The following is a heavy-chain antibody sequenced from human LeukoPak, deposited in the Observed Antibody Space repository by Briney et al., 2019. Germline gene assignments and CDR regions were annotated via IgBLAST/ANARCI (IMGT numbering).Heavy chain of an antibody. Sequence: GGSLRLSCAASGFTFSSYSMNWVRQAPGKGLEWVSSISSSSSYIYYADSVKGRFTISRDNAKNSLYLQMNSLRAEDTAVYYCAREAGYCTSTNCHTYYYMDVWGKGTTVTVSS. D-gene: IGHD2-2*01. CDR2: ISSSSSYI. J-gene: IGHJ6*03. CDR3: AREAGYCTSTNCHTYYYMDV. V-gene: IGHV3-21*01. CDR1: GFTFSSYS.